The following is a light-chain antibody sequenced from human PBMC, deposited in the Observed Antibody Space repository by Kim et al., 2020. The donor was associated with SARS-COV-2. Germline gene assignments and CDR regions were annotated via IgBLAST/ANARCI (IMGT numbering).Light chain of an antibody. Sequence: DIQMTQSPSSLSASVGDRVTINCRASQDISNYLAWYQQKPGTVPRLLVYAASTLQSGVPSRFSGSGSGTDFTLTIASLQPEDVATYYCQKYNSAPRAFGQGTKVDIK. CDR2: AAS. V-gene: IGKV1-27*01. J-gene: IGKJ1*01. CDR3: QKYNSAPRA. CDR1: QDISNY.